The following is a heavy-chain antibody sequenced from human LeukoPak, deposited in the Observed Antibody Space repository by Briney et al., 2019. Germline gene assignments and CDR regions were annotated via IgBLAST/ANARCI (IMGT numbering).Heavy chain of an antibody. V-gene: IGHV4-59*12. J-gene: IGHJ4*02. CDR1: GGSITSSY. Sequence: PSETLSLTCTVSGGSITSSYWSWIRQPPGKGLEWIGYIYYSGSTNYNPSLKSRVTMSMDTSKNQFSLKLSSVTAADTALYYCASSSGYYSPFDDWGQGTLVTVSS. CDR3: ASSSGYYSPFDD. D-gene: IGHD3-22*01. CDR2: IYYSGST.